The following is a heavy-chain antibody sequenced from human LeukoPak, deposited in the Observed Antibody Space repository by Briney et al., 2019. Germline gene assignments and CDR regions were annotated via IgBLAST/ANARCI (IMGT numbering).Heavy chain of an antibody. V-gene: IGHV4-4*02. CDR3: ASRYNWNHFDY. J-gene: IGHJ4*01. CDR1: GGSISKTNW. CDR2: IWHSGYT. Sequence: SETLSLTCAVSGGSISKTNWWSWVRPSPGTGLEWIGEIWHSGYTNYNPSLKSRVTISVDTSKNQFSLRLTSVTAADPAIYYCASRYNWNHFDYWGHGTLVTVSS. D-gene: IGHD1-20*01.